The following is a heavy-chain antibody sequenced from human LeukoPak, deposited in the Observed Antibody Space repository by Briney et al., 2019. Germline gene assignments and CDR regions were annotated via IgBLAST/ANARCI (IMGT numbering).Heavy chain of an antibody. Sequence: GGSLRLSCAASGFTFSSYSMNWVRQAPGKGLEWVSSISSSSSYIYYADSVKGRFTISRDNAKNSLYLQMNSLRAEDTAVYYCASSGRLDGGSVWGQGTLVTVSS. J-gene: IGHJ4*02. V-gene: IGHV3-21*01. CDR1: GFTFSSYS. D-gene: IGHD3-16*01. CDR3: ASSGRLDGGSV. CDR2: ISSSSSYI.